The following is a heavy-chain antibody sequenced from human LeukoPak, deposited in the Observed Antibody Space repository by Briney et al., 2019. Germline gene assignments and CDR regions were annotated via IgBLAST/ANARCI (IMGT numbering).Heavy chain of an antibody. CDR3: TRSSYSGTYAGGY. CDR1: GGSISSYY. V-gene: IGHV4-59*01. J-gene: IGHJ4*02. D-gene: IGHD1-26*01. Sequence: MSSETLSLTCTVSGGSISSYYWSWIRQPPGKGLEWLGYIYYSGSSYYNPSLKSRVTISVDTSKNQFSLNLRSVTAADTAIYYCTRSSYSGTYAGGYWGPGTLVTVSS. CDR2: IYYSGSS.